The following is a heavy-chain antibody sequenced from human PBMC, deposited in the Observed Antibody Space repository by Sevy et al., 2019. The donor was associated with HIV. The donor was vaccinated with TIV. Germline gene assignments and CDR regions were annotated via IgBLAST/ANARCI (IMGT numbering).Heavy chain of an antibody. CDR2: IYYSGST. CDR3: ARGEAQGALEPLSDYYYYYGMAV. CDR1: GGSVSSGSYY. J-gene: IGHJ6*02. V-gene: IGHV4-61*01. Sequence: SETLSLTCTVSGGSVSSGSYYWSWIRQPPGKGLEWIGYIYYSGSTNYNPSLKGRVTISVDTSKNQFSLKLSSVTAADTAVDYCARGEAQGALEPLSDYYYYYGMAVWGQGTTVTVSS. D-gene: IGHD3-16*01.